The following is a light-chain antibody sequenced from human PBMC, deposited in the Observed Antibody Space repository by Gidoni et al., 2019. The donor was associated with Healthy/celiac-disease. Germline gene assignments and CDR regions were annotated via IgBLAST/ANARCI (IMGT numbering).Light chain of an antibody. V-gene: IGKV3D-15*01. CDR2: GAS. CDR1: QSVSSN. Sequence: EIVMTQSPATLSVSPAERATLSCRASQSVSSNLAWYQQKPGQAPRLLIYGASTRATGIPARFSGSGSGTEFTLTISSLQSEDFAVYYCQQYNNWPWQTFGQGTKLEIK. J-gene: IGKJ2*01. CDR3: QQYNNWPWQT.